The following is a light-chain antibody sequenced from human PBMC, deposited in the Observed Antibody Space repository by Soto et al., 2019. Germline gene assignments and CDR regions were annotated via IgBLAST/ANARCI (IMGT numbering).Light chain of an antibody. Sequence: EIVLTQSPATLSLSPGERATLSCRASQSISNFLAWYQQKPGQAPRLLIYDASKRATDIPDRFIGSGSGTEFNLTISSLQSEDFAVYFCQQYDDWLRLTFGGGTKVDIK. J-gene: IGKJ4*01. CDR1: QSISNF. CDR3: QQYDDWLRLT. CDR2: DAS. V-gene: IGKV3-11*01.